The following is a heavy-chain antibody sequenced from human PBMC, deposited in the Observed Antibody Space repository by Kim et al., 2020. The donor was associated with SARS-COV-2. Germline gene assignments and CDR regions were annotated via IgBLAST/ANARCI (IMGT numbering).Heavy chain of an antibody. D-gene: IGHD4-17*01. CDR2: INTNTGNP. CDR3: ARSPMFYGDYGLFSRGRPLGGMDV. Sequence: ASVKVSCKASGYTFTSYAMNWVRQAPGQGLEWMGWINTNTGNPTYAQGFTGRFVFSLDTSVSTAYLQISSLKAEDTAVYYCARSPMFYGDYGLFSRGRPLGGMDVWGQGTTVTVSS. J-gene: IGHJ6*02. V-gene: IGHV7-4-1*02. CDR1: GYTFTSYA.